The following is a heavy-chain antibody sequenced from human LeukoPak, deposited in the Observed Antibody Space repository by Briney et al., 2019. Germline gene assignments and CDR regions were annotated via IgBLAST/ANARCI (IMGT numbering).Heavy chain of an antibody. CDR1: GYTFTGYY. CDR2: INPNSGGT. V-gene: IGHV1-2*02. CDR3: ARDLKGTAMVN. Sequence: ASVKVSCKASGYTFTGYYMHWVRQAPGQGLEWMGWINPNSGGTNYARKFQGRVTMTRDTSISTAYMELSRLRSDDTAVYYCARDLKGTAMVNWGQGTLVTVSS. D-gene: IGHD5-18*01. J-gene: IGHJ4*02.